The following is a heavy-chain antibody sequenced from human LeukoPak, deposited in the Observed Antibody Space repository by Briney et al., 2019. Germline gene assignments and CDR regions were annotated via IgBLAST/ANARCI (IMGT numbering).Heavy chain of an antibody. D-gene: IGHD1-7*01. CDR1: GYTFTGYY. CDR3: ARDHLNWNYGYYYYGMDV. V-gene: IGHV1-2*02. CDR2: INPYSGAT. J-gene: IGHJ6*02. Sequence: GASVKVSCKASGYTFTGYYMHWVRQAPGQGLEWMGWINPYSGATNYAQKFQGRVTMTRDTSISTAYMELSRLRSDDTAVYYCARDHLNWNYGYYYYGMDVWGQGTTVTVSS.